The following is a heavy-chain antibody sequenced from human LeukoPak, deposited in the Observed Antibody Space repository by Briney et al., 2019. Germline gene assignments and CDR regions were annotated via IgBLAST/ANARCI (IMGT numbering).Heavy chain of an antibody. D-gene: IGHD2-15*01. CDR3: AKDLVVVSTINAFDV. Sequence: GGSLRPSCAASGFTFSSYAMHWVRQAPGKGLEWVAVISYDGSNKYYADSVKGRFTISRDNSKNTLSLQVNSLRTEDTAVYYCAKDLVVVSTINAFDVWGQGTMVAVSS. CDR1: GFTFSSYA. V-gene: IGHV3-30-3*01. CDR2: ISYDGSNK. J-gene: IGHJ3*01.